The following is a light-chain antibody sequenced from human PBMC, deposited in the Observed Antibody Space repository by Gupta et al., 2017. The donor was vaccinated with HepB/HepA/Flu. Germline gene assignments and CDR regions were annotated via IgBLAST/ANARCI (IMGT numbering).Light chain of an antibody. CDR3: QVWDSSSDHPHVV. J-gene: IGLJ2*01. Sequence: SYVLTQPPSVSVAPGKTARMTCGGNNIGSKSVHWYQQKPGQAPVLVIYYDSDRPSGIPERFSGSNSGNTATLTISRVEAGDEADDYCQVWDSSSDHPHVVFGGGTKLTVL. CDR2: YDS. CDR1: NIGSKS. V-gene: IGLV3-21*04.